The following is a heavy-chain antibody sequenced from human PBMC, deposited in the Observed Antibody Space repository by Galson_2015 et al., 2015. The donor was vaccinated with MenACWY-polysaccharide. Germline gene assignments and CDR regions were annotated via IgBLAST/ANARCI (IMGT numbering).Heavy chain of an antibody. CDR1: GYTLTSYD. CDR2: MNPNSGNT. D-gene: IGHD3-22*01. CDR3: ARGGFRSGYGNWFDP. V-gene: IGHV1-8*01. J-gene: IGHJ5*02. Sequence: SVKVSCKASGYTLTSYDINWVRQATGQGLEWMGWMNPNSGNTGYAQKFQGRVTMTRNTSISTAYMELSSLRSEDTAVYYCARGGFRSGYGNWFDPWGQGTLVTVSS.